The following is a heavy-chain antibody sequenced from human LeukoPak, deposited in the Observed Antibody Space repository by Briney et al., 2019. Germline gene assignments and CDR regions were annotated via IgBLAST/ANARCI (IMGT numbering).Heavy chain of an antibody. Sequence: KTSETLSLTCTVSGGSISSSSYYWGWIRQPPGKGLEWIGSIYYSGSTYYNPSLKSRVTVSVDTSKNQFSLKLSSVTAADTAVYYCARGLRGWYGGLDYWGQGTLVTVSS. CDR3: ARGLRGWYGGLDY. D-gene: IGHD6-19*01. CDR2: IYYSGST. V-gene: IGHV4-39*07. CDR1: GGSISSSSYY. J-gene: IGHJ4*02.